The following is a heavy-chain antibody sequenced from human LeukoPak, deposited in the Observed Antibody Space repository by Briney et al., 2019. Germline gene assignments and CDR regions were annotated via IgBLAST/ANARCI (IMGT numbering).Heavy chain of an antibody. V-gene: IGHV5-51*01. J-gene: IGHJ4*02. CDR2: IYPGDSDT. CDR3: ARRNGVGPTTGSFDH. Sequence: GESLKISCKGSGYTFSSYWIGWVRQMPGKGLEWMGIIYPGDSDTRYSPSFQGQVTISADKSISTAYLQWSSLKASDTAMYYCARRNGVGPTTGSFDHWGQGTLVTVSS. CDR1: GYTFSSYW. D-gene: IGHD1-26*01.